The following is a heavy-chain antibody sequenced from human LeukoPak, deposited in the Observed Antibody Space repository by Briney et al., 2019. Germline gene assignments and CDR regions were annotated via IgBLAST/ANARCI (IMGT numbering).Heavy chain of an antibody. Sequence: GASVKVSCKASGYTFTGYYMHWVRQAPGQGLEWMGWINPNSGGTNYAQKFQGRVTMTRDTSISTAYMELSRLRSDDTAVYYCARGLDYYHRSGVAYWGQGTLVTVSS. D-gene: IGHD3-22*01. J-gene: IGHJ4*02. CDR3: ARGLDYYHRSGVAY. CDR1: GYTFTGYY. V-gene: IGHV1-2*02. CDR2: INPNSGGT.